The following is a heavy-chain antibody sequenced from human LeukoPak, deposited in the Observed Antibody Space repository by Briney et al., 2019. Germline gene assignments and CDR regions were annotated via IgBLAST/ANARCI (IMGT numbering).Heavy chain of an antibody. Sequence: PSETLSLTCSVSGGSISSGPYFWSWIRQSPGQGLEWIGYIWPSGSTNYNPSLSGRVAISLDKSRNHFTLMVTAVTAADTAVYYCATMTTVTTAHDYWGQGTLVTVSS. CDR3: ATMTTVTTAHDY. D-gene: IGHD4-17*01. CDR2: IWPSGST. V-gene: IGHV4-30-2*06. J-gene: IGHJ4*02. CDR1: GGSISSGPYF.